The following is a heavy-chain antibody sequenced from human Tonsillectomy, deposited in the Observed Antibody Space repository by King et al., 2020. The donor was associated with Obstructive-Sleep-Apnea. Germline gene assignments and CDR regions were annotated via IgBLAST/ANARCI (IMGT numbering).Heavy chain of an antibody. CDR3: TRGSSGWPYWYFDL. J-gene: IGHJ2*01. D-gene: IGHD6-19*01. Sequence: EVQLVESGGGLVQPGRSLRLSCTASGFTFGDYAMSWFRQAPGKGLEWVGFIRTKAYGGTTEYAASVKGRFTISRDDSKSIAYLQMNSLKSEDTAVYYCTRGSSGWPYWYFDLWGRGTLVTVSS. CDR2: IRTKAYGGTT. V-gene: IGHV3-49*03. CDR1: GFTFGDYA.